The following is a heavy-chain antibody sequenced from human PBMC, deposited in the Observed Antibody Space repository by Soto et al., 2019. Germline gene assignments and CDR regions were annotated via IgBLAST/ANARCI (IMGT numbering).Heavy chain of an antibody. V-gene: IGHV5-51*01. Sequence: PGESLKISCKGSGYSFTSYWIGWVRQMPGKGLEWMGIIYPGDSDTRYSPSFQGQVTISADKSISTAYLQWSSLKASDTAMYYCARCPRNYDLLPGRAHIWCAPWGQGTLVTVYS. CDR1: GYSFTSYW. CDR2: IYPGDSDT. D-gene: IGHD3-9*01. J-gene: IGHJ5*02. CDR3: ARCPRNYDLLPGRAHIWCAP.